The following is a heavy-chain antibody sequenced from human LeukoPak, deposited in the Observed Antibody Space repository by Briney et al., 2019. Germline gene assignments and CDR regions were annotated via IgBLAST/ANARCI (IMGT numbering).Heavy chain of an antibody. D-gene: IGHD3-10*01. CDR1: GYTFTSFD. Sequence: ASVKVSCKASGYTFTSFDINWVRQATGQGLEWMGWMNPNTGHTGYAQRFQGRVTMTRNTSISTAYMELSSLRSEDTAVYYCARSLYTYYSGSGSYVPHYWGQGTLVTVSS. CDR2: MNPNTGHT. V-gene: IGHV1-8*01. J-gene: IGHJ4*02. CDR3: ARSLYTYYSGSGSYVPHY.